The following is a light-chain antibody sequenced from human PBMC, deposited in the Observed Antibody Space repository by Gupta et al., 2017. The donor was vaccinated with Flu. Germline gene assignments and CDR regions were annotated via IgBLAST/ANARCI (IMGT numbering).Light chain of an antibody. CDR3: QQYGISPST. CDR2: AAS. J-gene: IGKJ1*01. CDR1: QSVTSNY. V-gene: IGKV3-20*01. Sequence: EVVLTQSPGTLSLSPGERATLSCRASQSVTSNYVAWYQQKPGQAPRLLIYAASSRATAIPDRFTGGGSVSDFTLTISRLDPEDFAVYYCQQYGISPSTFGQGTKVEIK.